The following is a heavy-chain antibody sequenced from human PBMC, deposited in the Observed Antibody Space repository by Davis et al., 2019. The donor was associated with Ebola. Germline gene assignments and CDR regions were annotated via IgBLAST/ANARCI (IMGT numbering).Heavy chain of an antibody. CDR1: GGTFSSYA. J-gene: IGHJ4*02. CDR2: IIPIFGTA. D-gene: IGHD3-3*01. V-gene: IGHV1-69*06. CDR3: ARATIFGVVNFDY. Sequence: SVKVSCKASGGTFSSYAISWVRQAPGQGLEWMGGIIPIFGTANYAQKFQGRVTITADKSTSTAYMELSSLRSEDTAVYYCARATIFGVVNFDYWGQGTLVTVSS.